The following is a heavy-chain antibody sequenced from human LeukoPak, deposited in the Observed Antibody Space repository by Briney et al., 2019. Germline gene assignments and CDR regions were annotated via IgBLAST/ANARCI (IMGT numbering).Heavy chain of an antibody. J-gene: IGHJ4*02. V-gene: IGHV3-23*01. CDR3: ATEKGDSPDY. Sequence: GGSLRLSCAASGFTFSSYAMSWVRQAPGKGLEWVSGISGSGGNTYYADPVKGRSTISRDNSKNTLYLQMNSLRAEDTAVYYCATEKGDSPDYWGQGTLVTVSS. CDR1: GFTFSSYA. D-gene: IGHD2-21*01. CDR2: ISGSGGNT.